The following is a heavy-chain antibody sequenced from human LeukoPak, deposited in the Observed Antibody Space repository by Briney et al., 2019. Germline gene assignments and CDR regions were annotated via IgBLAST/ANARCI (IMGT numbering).Heavy chain of an antibody. V-gene: IGHV3-21*01. Sequence: PGGSLRLSCAASGFTFSGSGMNWVRQAPGKGLEWVSSISSSSSYIYYADSVKGRFTISRDNAKNSLYLQMNSLRAEDTAVYYCARGTGPRGFDPWGQGTLVTVSS. CDR3: ARGTGPRGFDP. D-gene: IGHD1-1*01. CDR2: ISSSSSYI. J-gene: IGHJ5*02. CDR1: GFTFSGSG.